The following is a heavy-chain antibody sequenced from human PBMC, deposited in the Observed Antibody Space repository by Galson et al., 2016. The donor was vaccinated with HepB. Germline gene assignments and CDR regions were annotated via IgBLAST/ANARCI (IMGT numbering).Heavy chain of an antibody. J-gene: IGHJ6*02. Sequence: SVKVSCKASGGIFSTFGISWVRQAPGQGLEWMGGIIPMFRTPTYAQKFQGRVTITADEGTRTAYMDLSSLRPEDTALYYCARVADYGDAYYYYAMDVWGQGPRSPSP. CDR3: ARVADYGDAYYYYAMDV. V-gene: IGHV1-69*13. CDR1: GGIFSTFG. D-gene: IGHD4-17*01. CDR2: IIPMFRTP.